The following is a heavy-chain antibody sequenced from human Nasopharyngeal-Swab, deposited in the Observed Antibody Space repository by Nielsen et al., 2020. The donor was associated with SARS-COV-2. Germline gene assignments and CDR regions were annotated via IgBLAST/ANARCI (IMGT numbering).Heavy chain of an antibody. V-gene: IGHV3-21*01. D-gene: IGHD3-3*01. J-gene: IGHJ6*02. Sequence: GGSLRLSCAASGFTFNNYNFNWVRQAPGTGLEWVSSISSSSSYISYADSVKGRFTISRDNAKNSLYLQMNSLRAEDTAVYYCARDGLDYDFWSAYFMDVWGQGTTVTVSS. CDR1: GFTFNNYN. CDR3: ARDGLDYDFWSAYFMDV. CDR2: ISSSSSYI.